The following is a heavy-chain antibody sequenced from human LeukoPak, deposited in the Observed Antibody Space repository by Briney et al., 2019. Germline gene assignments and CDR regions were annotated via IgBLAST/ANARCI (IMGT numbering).Heavy chain of an antibody. D-gene: IGHD6-6*01. Sequence: GGSLRLSCAASGFTFSSYAMHWVRQAPGKGLEWVAVISYDGSNKYYANPVRGRFTISRDTSKNAVDLQMKSLRTDDTAVYYCVRQGSSVRYYHLHMDVWGKGTTVTVSS. J-gene: IGHJ6*03. CDR2: ISYDGSNK. CDR1: GFTFSSYA. CDR3: VRQGSSVRYYHLHMDV. V-gene: IGHV3-30*01.